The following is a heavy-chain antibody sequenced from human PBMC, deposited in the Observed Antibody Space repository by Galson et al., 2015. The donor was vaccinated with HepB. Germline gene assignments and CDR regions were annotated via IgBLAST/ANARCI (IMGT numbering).Heavy chain of an antibody. D-gene: IGHD3-9*01. V-gene: IGHV2-70*11. CDR2: IDWDDDK. CDR1: GFSLATGGMS. Sequence: PALVKPPQTLTLTCTFSGFSLATGGMSVTWIRQPPGKALEFLARIDWDDDKYYSASLQTRLTVSKDTSRNQVVFRMTNMDPVDTATYYCARIVRSVNTGYDTLDSWGQGTLVTVSS. CDR3: ARIVRSVNTGYDTLDS. J-gene: IGHJ4*02.